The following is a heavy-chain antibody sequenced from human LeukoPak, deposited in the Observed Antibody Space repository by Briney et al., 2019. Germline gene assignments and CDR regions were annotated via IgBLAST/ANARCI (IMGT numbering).Heavy chain of an antibody. V-gene: IGHV4-4*02. CDR3: ASRVYYGSGSFDY. Sequence: SETLSLTCAVSGDSITSDKWWTWVRQPPGKGLEWIGEIYHSGSTNYNPSLKSRVTISVDKSKNQFSLKLSSVTAADTAVYYCASRVYYGSGSFDYWGQGTLVTVSS. CDR2: IYHSGST. D-gene: IGHD3-10*01. CDR1: GDSITSDKW. J-gene: IGHJ4*02.